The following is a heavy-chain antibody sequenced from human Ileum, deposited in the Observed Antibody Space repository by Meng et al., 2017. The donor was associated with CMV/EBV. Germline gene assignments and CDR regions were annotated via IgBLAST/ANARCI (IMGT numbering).Heavy chain of an antibody. CDR1: GDTFSARY. CDR2: INPNSGGT. CDR3: ARDGVPFARDLLYFDY. Sequence: ASVKVSCKVSGDTFSARYMHWVRQAPGQGLEWMGWINPNSGGTKYAQKFQDRVTMTRDTSISTAYMELRRLISDDTAVYYCARDGVPFARDLLYFDYWGQGTLVTVSS. J-gene: IGHJ4*02. V-gene: IGHV1-2*02. D-gene: IGHD2-21*01.